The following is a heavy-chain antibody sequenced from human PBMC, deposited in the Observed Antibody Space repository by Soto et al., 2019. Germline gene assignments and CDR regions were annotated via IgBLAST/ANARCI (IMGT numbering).Heavy chain of an antibody. Sequence: GGSLRLSCAASGFTFSSYAMIWVRQAPGKGLEWVSAISGSGGSTYYADSVKGRFTISRDNSKNTLYLQMNSLRAEDTAVYYCAKDSFRGWSRHGWFDPWGQGTLVTVSS. CDR1: GFTFSSYA. J-gene: IGHJ5*02. V-gene: IGHV3-23*01. CDR3: AKDSFRGWSRHGWFDP. D-gene: IGHD6-19*01. CDR2: ISGSGGST.